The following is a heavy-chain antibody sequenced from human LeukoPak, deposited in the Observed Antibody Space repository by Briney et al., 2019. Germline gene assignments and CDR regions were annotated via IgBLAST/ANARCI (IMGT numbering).Heavy chain of an antibody. CDR1: GGSISSGDYY. CDR2: IYTSGST. Sequence: SETLSLTCTVSGGSISSGDYYWSWIRQPAGKGLEWIGRIYTSGSTNYNPSLKSRVTMSVDTSKNQFSLKLSSVTAADTAVYYCARDGGTTVTSFDYWGQGTLVTVSS. CDR3: ARDGGTTVTSFDY. D-gene: IGHD4-17*01. J-gene: IGHJ4*02. V-gene: IGHV4-61*02.